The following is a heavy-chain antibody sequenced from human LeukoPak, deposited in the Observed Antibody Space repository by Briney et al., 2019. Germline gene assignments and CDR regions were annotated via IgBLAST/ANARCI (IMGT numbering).Heavy chain of an antibody. V-gene: IGHV1-8*03. CDR3: ARGQNSAQVHSSDAFDI. CDR1: GYTFTSYD. D-gene: IGHD1-1*01. Sequence: ASVKVSCKASGYTFTSYDINWVRQATGQGLEWMGWMNPNSGNTGYAQKFQGRVTITRNTSISTAYMELSSLRSEDTAVYYCARGQNSAQVHSSDAFDIWGQGTMVTVSS. J-gene: IGHJ3*02. CDR2: MNPNSGNT.